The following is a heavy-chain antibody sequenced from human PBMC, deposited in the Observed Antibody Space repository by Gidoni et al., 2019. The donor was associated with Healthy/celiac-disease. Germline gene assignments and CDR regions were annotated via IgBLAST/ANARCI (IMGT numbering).Heavy chain of an antibody. J-gene: IGHJ4*02. Sequence: QVQLVQSGAEVKKPGASVKVSCTASGYTLTGYYMHRVLQAPGQGLEWMGWLNPNSGGTNYAQKLQGRVTMTRDTSISTADMELSRLRSDDTAVYYCARDGGSYPFDYWGQGTLVTVSS. CDR1: GYTLTGYY. CDR3: ARDGGSYPFDY. D-gene: IGHD1-26*01. CDR2: LNPNSGGT. V-gene: IGHV1-2*02.